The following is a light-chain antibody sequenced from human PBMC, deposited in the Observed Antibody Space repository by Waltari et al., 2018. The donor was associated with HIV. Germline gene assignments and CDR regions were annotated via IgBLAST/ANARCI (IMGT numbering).Light chain of an antibody. J-gene: IGKJ2*01. CDR2: AAS. CDR3: QQLNSYPRT. CDR1: QGISSY. V-gene: IGKV1-9*01. Sequence: DNQLTKSPSFLSAYVRNKITITCRASQGISSYLAWYQQKPGKAPKLLIYAASTLQSGVPSRFSGSGSGTEFTLTISSLQPEDFATYYCQQLNSYPRTFGQGTKLDIK.